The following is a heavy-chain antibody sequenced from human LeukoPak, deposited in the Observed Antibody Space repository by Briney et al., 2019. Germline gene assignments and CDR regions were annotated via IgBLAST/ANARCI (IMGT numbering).Heavy chain of an antibody. CDR2: MSPSGTT. Sequence: SETLSLTCTVSGDSVSSGNYHLSWIRQPPGKGLDWITYMSPSGTTKYNPSLKSRVTTSVDTSRTQFSLRLSSVTAADTAVYYCARGQDDRSGTFDYWGQGILVTVPS. J-gene: IGHJ4*02. CDR1: GDSVSSGNYH. V-gene: IGHV4-61*01. CDR3: ARGQDDRSGTFDY. D-gene: IGHD3-22*01.